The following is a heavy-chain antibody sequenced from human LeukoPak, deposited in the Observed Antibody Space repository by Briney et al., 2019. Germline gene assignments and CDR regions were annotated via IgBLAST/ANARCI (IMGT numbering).Heavy chain of an antibody. Sequence: SETLSLTCAVSGGSISSSNWWSWVRQPPGKGLEWIGEIYHSGSTNYNPSLKSRVTISVDKSKNQFSLKLTSVTAADTAAYYCARQGDSGWYDFDYWGQGTLVTVSS. CDR3: ARQGDSGWYDFDY. CDR1: GGSISSSNW. CDR2: IYHSGST. D-gene: IGHD6-19*01. V-gene: IGHV4-4*02. J-gene: IGHJ4*02.